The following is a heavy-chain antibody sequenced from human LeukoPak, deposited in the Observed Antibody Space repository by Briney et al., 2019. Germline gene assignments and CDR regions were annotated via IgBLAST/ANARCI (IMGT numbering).Heavy chain of an antibody. Sequence: GGSLRLSCAASGFTFSSYSMNWVRQAPGQGLEWVSSISSSSSYIYYADSVKGRFTISRDNAKNSLYLQMNSLRAEDTAVYYCARQYLETMVRGVIHFDPWGQGTLVTVSS. CDR1: GFTFSSYS. V-gene: IGHV3-21*01. CDR2: ISSSSSYI. J-gene: IGHJ5*02. CDR3: ARQYLETMVRGVIHFDP. D-gene: IGHD3-10*01.